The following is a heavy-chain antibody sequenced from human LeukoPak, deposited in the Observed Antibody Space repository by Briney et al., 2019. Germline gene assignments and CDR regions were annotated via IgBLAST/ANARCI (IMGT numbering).Heavy chain of an antibody. Sequence: PGGSLRLSCSASGFTLSTYTMKWVRQAPGKGVEWVSPIDSGSSYIYYAASVKARLPISRDNDKNSLYLQMNSLRAEDTAVYYCARDLVRRAVAGTGYWGQGTLVTVSS. V-gene: IGHV3-21*01. CDR1: GFTLSTYT. J-gene: IGHJ4*02. D-gene: IGHD6-19*01. CDR2: IDSGSSYI. CDR3: ARDLVRRAVAGTGY.